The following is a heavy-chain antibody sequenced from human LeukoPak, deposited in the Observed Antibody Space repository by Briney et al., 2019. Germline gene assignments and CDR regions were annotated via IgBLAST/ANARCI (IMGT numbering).Heavy chain of an antibody. D-gene: IGHD6-19*01. CDR2: ISSRGYT. CDR1: GRSVSNHW. V-gene: IGHV4-4*07. Sequence: SETLSLTCTVSGRSVSNHWWIWIRQPAGKGLEWIGRISSRGYTNYNPSLKSRVAMSVDTSKNQFSLKLNSVTAADTAVYYCVRTMTREWGGWYDNDYWGRGTLVTVSS. J-gene: IGHJ4*03. CDR3: VRTMTREWGGWYDNDY.